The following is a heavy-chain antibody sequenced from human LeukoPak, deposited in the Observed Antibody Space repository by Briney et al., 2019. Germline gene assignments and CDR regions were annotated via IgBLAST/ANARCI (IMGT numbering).Heavy chain of an antibody. J-gene: IGHJ4*02. V-gene: IGHV3-74*01. CDR3: ARGYDSSGFPLN. CDR2: ISSDGKYI. D-gene: IGHD3-22*01. CDR1: GGSISSSNW. Sequence: ETLSLTCAVSGGSISSSNWWSWVRQPPGEGLVWVSRISSDGKYINYADSVRGADSVKGRFIISRDNAKSTLYLQMNSLRVEDTAIYYCARGYDSSGFPLNWGQGTLVTVSS.